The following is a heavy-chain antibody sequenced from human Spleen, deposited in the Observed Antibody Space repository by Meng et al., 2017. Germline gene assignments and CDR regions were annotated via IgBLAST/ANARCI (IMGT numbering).Heavy chain of an antibody. CDR3: ASSGWYRGPNYFDY. CDR2: IYYSGST. V-gene: IGHV4-31*01. J-gene: IGHJ4*01. CDR1: GGSINSGDYY. D-gene: IGHD6-19*01. Sequence: VQLQECGPGLLKPSQTLSLTCTVSGGSINSGDYYWSLIRQHPGKGLEWIGYIYYSGSTYYNPSLKSLVTISVDPSKNQFSLMVSSVTAADTAVYYCASSGWYRGPNYFDYWGQGTLVTVSS.